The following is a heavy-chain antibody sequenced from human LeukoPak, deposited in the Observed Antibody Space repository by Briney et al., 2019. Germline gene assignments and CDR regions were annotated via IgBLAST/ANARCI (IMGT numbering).Heavy chain of an antibody. CDR2: IYYSGST. J-gene: IGHJ4*02. CDR1: GGSISSSSYY. Sequence: SETLSLTCTVSGGSISSSSYYWGWIRQPPGKGLEWIGSIYYSGSTYYNPSLKSRVTISVDTSKNQFPLKLSSVTAADTAVYYCAREVITSRDGCYFDYWGQGTLVTVSS. D-gene: IGHD3-10*01. CDR3: AREVITSRDGCYFDY. V-gene: IGHV4-39*06.